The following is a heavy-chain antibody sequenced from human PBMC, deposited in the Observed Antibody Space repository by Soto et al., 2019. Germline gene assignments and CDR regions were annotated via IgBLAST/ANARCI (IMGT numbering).Heavy chain of an antibody. CDR3: ARRLLAGVAAAAQLDS. J-gene: IGHJ5*01. CDR2: IFYSGTT. Sequence: SETLSLTCTVSGGSIRSSSYYWAWIRQPPGKGLEWIGSIFYSGTTYYNPSLKSRVTISIDTAKSQFSLKLSSVSAADTAVYYCARRLLAGVAAAAQLDSWAQRNLLPVSS. V-gene: IGHV4-39*01. CDR1: GGSIRSSSYY. D-gene: IGHD6-25*01.